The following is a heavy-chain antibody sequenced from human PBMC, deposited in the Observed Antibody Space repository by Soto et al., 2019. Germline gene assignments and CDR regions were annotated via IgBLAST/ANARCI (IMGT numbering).Heavy chain of an antibody. V-gene: IGHV4-59*01. CDR2: IYYSGST. Sequence: SETLSLTCTVSGGSISSYYWSWIRQPPGKGLEWIGYIYYSGSTNYNPSLKSRVTISVDTSKNQFSLKLSSVTAADTAVYYCARDQGYYYYCMDVWGQGTTVTVSS. CDR1: GGSISSYY. CDR3: ARDQGYYYYCMDV. J-gene: IGHJ6*02.